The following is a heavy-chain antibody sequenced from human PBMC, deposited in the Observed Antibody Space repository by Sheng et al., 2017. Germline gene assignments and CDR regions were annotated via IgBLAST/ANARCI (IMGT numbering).Heavy chain of an antibody. CDR2: IKSKNDGGTT. CDR1: GFTFNRAW. Sequence: QLVESGGGLVKPGGSLRLSCAASGFTFNRAWMTWVRQAPGKGLEWVGRIKSKNDGGTTDYADFVKGRFTISRDDSKNAVYLEMNSLKSEDSAMYYCASILTGYLYYYFYIDVWGQGTTVTV. J-gene: IGHJ6*03. D-gene: IGHD3-9*01. CDR3: ASILTGYLYYYFYIDV. V-gene: IGHV3-15*01.